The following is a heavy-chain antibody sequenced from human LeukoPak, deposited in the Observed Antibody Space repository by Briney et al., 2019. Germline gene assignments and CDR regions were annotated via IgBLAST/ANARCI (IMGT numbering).Heavy chain of an antibody. D-gene: IGHD3-10*01. CDR1: GFTFSSYG. Sequence: GGSLRLSCAASGFTFSSYGMHWVRQAPGKGLEWVAVISYDGSNKYYADSVKGRFTISRDNSKNTLYLQMNSLRAEDTAVYYCAKSPYYYGSGMDVWGQGTTVTVSS. CDR3: AKSPYYYGSGMDV. CDR2: ISYDGSNK. V-gene: IGHV3-30*18. J-gene: IGHJ6*02.